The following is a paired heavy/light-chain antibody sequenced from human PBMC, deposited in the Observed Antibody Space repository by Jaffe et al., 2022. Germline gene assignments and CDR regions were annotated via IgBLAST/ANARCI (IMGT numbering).Light chain of an antibody. CDR2: LEGSGSY. V-gene: IGLV4-60*03. J-gene: IGLJ3*02. Sequence: QPVLTQSSSASASLGSSVKLTCTLSSGHSSYIVAWHQQQPGRAPRYLMKLEGSGSYNKGSGVPDRFSGSSSGADRYLTISNLQSEDEADYYCETWDNNTQVFGGGTKLTVL. CDR3: ETWDNNTQV. CDR1: SGHSSYI.
Heavy chain of an antibody. Sequence: QVQLVQSGAEVKKPGASVKVSCKTSGYNFTGYYLHWVRQAPGQGLEWMGWINPNSGATNYAQKFQGRVTMTRDTSMSTAYMELSLRSDDTAIYYCARPGTVTTEYWGQGTLVTVSS. V-gene: IGHV1-2*02. J-gene: IGHJ4*02. CDR1: GYNFTGYY. CDR3: ARPGTVTTEY. CDR2: INPNSGAT. D-gene: IGHD4-17*01.